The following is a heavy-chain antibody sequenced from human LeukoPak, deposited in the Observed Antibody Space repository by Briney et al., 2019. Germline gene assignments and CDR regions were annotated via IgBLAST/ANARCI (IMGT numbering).Heavy chain of an antibody. CDR3: AKGGIAVTGTSFDY. J-gene: IGHJ4*02. CDR1: GSTFDDYA. Sequence: GGSLRLSCAASGSTFDDYAMHWVRQAPGKGLEWVSGISWNSGFIGYADSVKGRFTISRDNAMNSVYLQMNSLRAEDTALYYCAKGGIAVTGTSFDYWGQGTLVTVSS. CDR2: ISWNSGFI. D-gene: IGHD6-19*01. V-gene: IGHV3-9*01.